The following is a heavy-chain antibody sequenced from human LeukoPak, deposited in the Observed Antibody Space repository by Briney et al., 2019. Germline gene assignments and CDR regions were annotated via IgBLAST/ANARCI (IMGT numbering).Heavy chain of an antibody. Sequence: GGSLRLSCAASGFTFSDYYMSWIRQAPGKGLEWVSYISSSGSTISYADSVKGRFTIARDNAKNSVYLEMNSLRADDTAVYYCARSARLMKGVVEVTALDDWGQGTLVTVSS. J-gene: IGHJ4*02. CDR3: ARSARLMKGVVEVTALDD. V-gene: IGHV3-11*04. D-gene: IGHD3-3*01. CDR2: ISSSGSTI. CDR1: GFTFSDYY.